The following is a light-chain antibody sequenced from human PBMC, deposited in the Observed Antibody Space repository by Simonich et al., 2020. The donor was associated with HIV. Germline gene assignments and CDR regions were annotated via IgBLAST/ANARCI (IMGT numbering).Light chain of an antibody. CDR2: EDN. J-gene: IGLJ2*01. CDR3: QSYDSSNQV. V-gene: IGLV6-57*03. CDR1: SGSIASNY. Sequence: NFMLTQPHSVSESPGKTVTISCTRTSGSIASNYVQWYQQRPGSAPTTVFYEDNQRPPGVPDRVSGSIDSSSNAASLTISGLKTEDEADYYCQSYDSSNQVFGGGTKLTVL.